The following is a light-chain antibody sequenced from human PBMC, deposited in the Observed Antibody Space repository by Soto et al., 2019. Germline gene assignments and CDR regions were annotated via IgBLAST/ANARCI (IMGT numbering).Light chain of an antibody. V-gene: IGKV3-15*01. Sequence: DIVMTQSPATLSVSPGQRATLSCRASHSISSNLAWYQQKPGQAPRLLIYGASTRATGIPARFSGSGSWTEFNLTISSLQSDDLAVDYCQQYNDWPPWTFGQGTKVEIK. CDR2: GAS. J-gene: IGKJ1*01. CDR1: HSISSN. CDR3: QQYNDWPPWT.